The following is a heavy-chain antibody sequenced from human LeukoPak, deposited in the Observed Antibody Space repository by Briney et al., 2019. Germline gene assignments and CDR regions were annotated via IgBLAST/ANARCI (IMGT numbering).Heavy chain of an antibody. J-gene: IGHJ4*02. D-gene: IGHD6-19*01. CDR1: GFTFSSYA. CDR2: ISYDGSNK. V-gene: IGHV3-30-3*01. Sequence: GGSLRLSCAASGFTFSSYAMHWVRQAPGKGLEWVEVISYDGSNKYYADSVKGRFTISRDNSKNTLYLQMNSLRAEDTAVYYCARDLAVAGVFDYWGQGTLVTVSS. CDR3: ARDLAVAGVFDY.